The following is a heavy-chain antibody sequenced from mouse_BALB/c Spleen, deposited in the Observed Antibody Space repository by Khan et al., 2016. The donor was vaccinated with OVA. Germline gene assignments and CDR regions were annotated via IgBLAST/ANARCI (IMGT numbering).Heavy chain of an antibody. V-gene: IGHV1S81*02. Sequence: QVQLQQSGAELVKAGASVKMSCKASGYTFTSYWMHWVKQRLGQGLEWFAETNPTNGRTYYNEKFKSKATLTVDKYSSTAYLLIRGPQFEDSAVYYCSRIKKIVATYFDYWGQGTTLTVSS. CDR1: GYTFTSYW. D-gene: IGHD1-1*01. CDR3: SRIKKIVATYFDY. J-gene: IGHJ2*01. CDR2: TNPTNGRT.